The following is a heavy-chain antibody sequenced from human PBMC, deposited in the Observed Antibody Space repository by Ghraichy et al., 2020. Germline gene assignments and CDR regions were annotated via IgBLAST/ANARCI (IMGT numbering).Heavy chain of an antibody. J-gene: IGHJ5*01. CDR2: ISAYNGDT. D-gene: IGHD1-14*01. V-gene: IGHV1-18*01. CDR3: ARLIRGNHWRDNSINNWFDS. CDR1: GYTFKSYG. Sequence: ASVKVSCKASGYTFKSYGISWVRQAPGQGLEWLGWISAYNGDTNYAQKFQGRVTMTTDTSTSTAYMELRSLRSDDTAVYYCARLIRGNHWRDNSINNWFDSWGQGTLVTVSS.